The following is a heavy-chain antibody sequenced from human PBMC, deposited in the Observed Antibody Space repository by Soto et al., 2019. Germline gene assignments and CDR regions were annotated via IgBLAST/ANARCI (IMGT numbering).Heavy chain of an antibody. D-gene: IGHD5-18*01. J-gene: IGHJ3*02. V-gene: IGHV3-7*01. Sequence: PGGSLRLSCAASGFTFSRYWMNWVRQAPGKGLEWVANIKQDGTEKNYVDSVKGRFTISRDNARNSLYLQMDSLRAEDTAVYFCARGDTPMIIGMDSFDIGGQGTMV. CDR1: GFTFSRYW. CDR2: IKQDGTEK. CDR3: ARGDTPMIIGMDSFDI.